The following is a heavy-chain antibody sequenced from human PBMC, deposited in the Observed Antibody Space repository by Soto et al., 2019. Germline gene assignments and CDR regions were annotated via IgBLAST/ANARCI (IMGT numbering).Heavy chain of an antibody. D-gene: IGHD5-18*01. J-gene: IGHJ4*02. CDR2: IYPSDSYT. Sequence: SLKISCQGCCYCFTSYWITWVHERPGKGLEWMGMIYPSDSYTNYIPSFQGHVTISADKSISTAYLQWSSLKASDTAMYYCARQKHNVDTVDFDYWGQGTMVPVSS. CDR1: CYCFTSYW. V-gene: IGHV5-10-1*01. CDR3: ARQKHNVDTVDFDY.